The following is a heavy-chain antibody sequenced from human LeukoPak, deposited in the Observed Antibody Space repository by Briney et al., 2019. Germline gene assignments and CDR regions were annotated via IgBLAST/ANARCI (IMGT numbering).Heavy chain of an antibody. CDR1: GFTFSSYD. CDR2: MSNDGING. D-gene: IGHD4-23*01. Sequence: GGSLRLSCAASGFTFSSYDMHWVRQAPGKGPEWVAVMSNDGINGNYADSVKGRFTVSRDISKSILYLQMNGLRGDDTAVYYCAKEDYGGNSRWLDPWGQGTLVTVSS. J-gene: IGHJ5*02. V-gene: IGHV3-30*18. CDR3: AKEDYGGNSRWLDP.